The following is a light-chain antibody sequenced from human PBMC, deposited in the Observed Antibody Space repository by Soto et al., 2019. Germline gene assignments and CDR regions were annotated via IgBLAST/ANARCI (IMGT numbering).Light chain of an antibody. V-gene: IGKV3-20*01. CDR1: QSVSSSY. Sequence: EIVLTQSPGTLSFSPGERATLTCRASQSVSSSYLAWFQQKPGQAPRLLIYGASSRATGIPDRFSCSGSGTDFTLTISRLEPEDFAVYYCQQYGNAPFTFGPGTKVDIK. J-gene: IGKJ3*01. CDR3: QQYGNAPFT. CDR2: GAS.